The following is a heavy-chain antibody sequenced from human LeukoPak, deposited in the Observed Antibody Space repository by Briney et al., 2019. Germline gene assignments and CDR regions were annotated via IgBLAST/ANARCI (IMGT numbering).Heavy chain of an antibody. Sequence: ASVKVSCKASGYTFTGYYMHWVRQAPGQGLEWMGWINPNSGGTNYAQKFQGRVTMTRDMSTSTVYMELSSLKSEDTAVYYCARERVAIGYCSGGSCDVFDYWGQGTLVTVSS. J-gene: IGHJ4*02. CDR1: GYTFTGYY. D-gene: IGHD2-15*01. V-gene: IGHV1-2*02. CDR3: ARERVAIGYCSGGSCDVFDY. CDR2: INPNSGGT.